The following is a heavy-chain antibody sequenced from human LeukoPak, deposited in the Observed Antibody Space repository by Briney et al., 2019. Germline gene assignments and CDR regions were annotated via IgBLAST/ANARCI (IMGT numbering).Heavy chain of an antibody. J-gene: IGHJ4*02. CDR3: ARVGYTSGWYRN. V-gene: IGHV1-24*01. CDR2: FDPEDGET. CDR1: GYTLTELS. D-gene: IGHD6-19*01. Sequence: GASVKVSCTVSGYTLTELSMHWVRQAPGKGLEWMGGFDPEDGETIYAQKFQGRVTMTEDTSTDTAYMELSSLRSEDTAVYYCARVGYTSGWYRNWGQGTLVTVSS.